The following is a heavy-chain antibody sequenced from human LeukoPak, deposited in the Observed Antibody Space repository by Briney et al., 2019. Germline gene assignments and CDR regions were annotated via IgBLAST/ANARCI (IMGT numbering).Heavy chain of an antibody. CDR2: INHSGST. D-gene: IGHD6-13*01. CDR3: ARGKAAAGTDY. J-gene: IGHJ4*02. V-gene: IGHV4-34*01. CDR1: GGSFSGYY. Sequence: PSETLSLTCAVYGGSFSGYYWSWIRQPPGNGLEWIGEINHSGSTNYNPSLKSRVTISVDTSKNQFSLKLSSVTAADTAVYYCARGKAAAGTDYWGQGTLVTVSS.